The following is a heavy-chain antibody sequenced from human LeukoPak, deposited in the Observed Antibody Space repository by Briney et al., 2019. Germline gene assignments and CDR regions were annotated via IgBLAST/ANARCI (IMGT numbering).Heavy chain of an antibody. CDR3: ARATTQYSSGRALEYFQH. CDR2: INSNSGGT. D-gene: IGHD6-19*01. CDR1: GYTFIGYY. Sequence: GASVKVSCKASGYTFIGYYIHWVRQAPGQGLEWMGRINSNSGGTNYVQKFQGRVTMTRDTSINTAYMELSRLRSDDTAVYYCARATTQYSSGRALEYFQHWGQGTLVTVSS. V-gene: IGHV1-2*06. J-gene: IGHJ1*01.